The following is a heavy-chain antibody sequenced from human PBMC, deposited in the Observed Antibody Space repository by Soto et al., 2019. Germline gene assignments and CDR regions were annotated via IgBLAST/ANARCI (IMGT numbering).Heavy chain of an antibody. Sequence: GGSLRLSCVGSGFSFRKYAMNWVRQAPGKGLEWVSGISGSGGSGRGFYADPVKGRFTISRDNSKNTLYLEMNSLRAEDTAVYYCAKDLDDYSSAIDFWGQGTLVTVSS. CDR2: ISGSGGSGRG. CDR3: AKDLDDYSSAIDF. CDR1: GFSFRKYA. D-gene: IGHD4-4*01. J-gene: IGHJ4*02. V-gene: IGHV3-23*01.